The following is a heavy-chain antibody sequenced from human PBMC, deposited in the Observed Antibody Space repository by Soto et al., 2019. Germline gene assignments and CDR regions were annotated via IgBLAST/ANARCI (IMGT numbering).Heavy chain of an antibody. Sequence: QVQLVESGGGVVQPGRSLRLSCAASGFTFSSYGVHWVRQAPGKGLEWVAVISYDGSNKYYADSVKGRFTISRDNSKNTLYLQMNSLRAEDTAVYYCAQKHGGWGQGTLVTVSS. V-gene: IGHV3-30*03. CDR1: GFTFSSYG. CDR3: AQKHGG. J-gene: IGHJ4*02. CDR2: ISYDGSNK. D-gene: IGHD4-17*01.